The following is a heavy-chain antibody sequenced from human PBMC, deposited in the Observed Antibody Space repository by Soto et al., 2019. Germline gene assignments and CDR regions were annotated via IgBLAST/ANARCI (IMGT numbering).Heavy chain of an antibody. CDR2: IYSGGST. D-gene: IGHD3-16*02. CDR3: ARVNDYIWGSYRYFDY. CDR1: GFTVSSNY. J-gene: IGHJ4*02. Sequence: EVQLVESGGGLVQPGGSLRLSCAASGFTVSSNYMSWVRQAPGKGLEWVSVIYSGGSTYYADSVKGRFTISRDNSKNTLYLQMNSLRAEDTDVYYCARVNDYIWGSYRYFDYWGQGTLVTVSS. V-gene: IGHV3-66*01.